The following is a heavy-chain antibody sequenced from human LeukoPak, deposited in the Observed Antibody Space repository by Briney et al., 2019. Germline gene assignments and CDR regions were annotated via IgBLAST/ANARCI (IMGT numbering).Heavy chain of an antibody. V-gene: IGHV4-59*01. CDR1: GGSISSYS. CDR2: LYYSGST. D-gene: IGHD3-16*01. Sequence: SETLSLTCTVSGGSISSYSWGWIRQPPGKGLEWIGYLYYSGSTNSNPSLKSRVTISVDTSKNQFSLKLSSVTSADTAVYYCARDLDCFDYWGQGTLVTVSS. J-gene: IGHJ4*02. CDR3: ARDLDCFDY.